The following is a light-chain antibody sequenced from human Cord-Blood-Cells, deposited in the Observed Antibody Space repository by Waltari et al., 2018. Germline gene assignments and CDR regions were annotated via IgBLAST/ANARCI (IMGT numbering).Light chain of an antibody. CDR1: SGSIASNY. CDR2: EDN. V-gene: IGLV6-57*01. CDR3: QSYDSSNHEV. J-gene: IGLJ3*02. Sequence: NFMLTQPHSVSESPGKTVTISCTRSSGSIASNYVQWYQQRPGSSPTAVIYEDNPRPSGFPDRFSGSIDSSSNSASLTISGLKTEDEADYYCQSYDSSNHEVFGGGTKLTVL.